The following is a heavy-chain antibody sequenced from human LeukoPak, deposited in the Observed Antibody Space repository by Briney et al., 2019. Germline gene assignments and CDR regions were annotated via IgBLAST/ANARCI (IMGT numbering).Heavy chain of an antibody. CDR1: GFTFSSYG. CDR3: AKDRGPLNWNLRNFGDY. V-gene: IGHV3-30*02. Sequence: GGSLRLSCAASGFTFSSYGMHWVRQAPGKGLEWVAFIRYDGSNKYYADSVKGRFTISRDNSKNTLYLQMNSLRAEDTAVYYCAKDRGPLNWNLRNFGDYWGQGTLVTVSS. J-gene: IGHJ4*02. D-gene: IGHD1-20*01. CDR2: IRYDGSNK.